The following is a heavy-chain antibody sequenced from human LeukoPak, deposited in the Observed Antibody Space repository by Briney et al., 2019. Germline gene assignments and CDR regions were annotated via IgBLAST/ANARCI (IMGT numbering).Heavy chain of an antibody. Sequence: PGGSLRLSCAASGFTFSSYGMHWVRQAPGKGLEWVAVISYDGSNKYYADSVKGRFTISRDNSKNTLYLQMNSLRAEDTAVYYCAKDVKEELGIAYYFDYWGQGTLVTVSS. CDR3: AKDVKEELGIAYYFDY. CDR2: ISYDGSNK. D-gene: IGHD7-27*01. CDR1: GFTFSSYG. J-gene: IGHJ4*02. V-gene: IGHV3-30*18.